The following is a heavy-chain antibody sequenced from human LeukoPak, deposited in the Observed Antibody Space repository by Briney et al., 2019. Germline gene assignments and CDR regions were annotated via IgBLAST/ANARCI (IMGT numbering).Heavy chain of an antibody. Sequence: PGRSLRLSCAASGFTFSSYAMHWVRQAPGKGLEWVAVISYDGSNKYYADSVKGRFTISRDNSKNTLYLQMNSLRAEDTAVYYCAKAAPVDNWFDPWGQGTLVTVSS. CDR2: ISYDGSNK. J-gene: IGHJ5*02. D-gene: IGHD2-15*01. CDR3: AKAAPVDNWFDP. CDR1: GFTFSSYA. V-gene: IGHV3-30-3*01.